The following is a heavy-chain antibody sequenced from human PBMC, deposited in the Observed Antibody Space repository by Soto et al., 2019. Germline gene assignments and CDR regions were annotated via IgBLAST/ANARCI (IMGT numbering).Heavy chain of an antibody. D-gene: IGHD5-18*01. V-gene: IGHV4-30-4*01. J-gene: IGHJ4*02. CDR1: GGSVTSDEDY. CDR3: ATESGSTYGYFDH. Sequence: KPSETLSLTCTASGGSVTSDEDYWTWIRQSPGKGLEWIGYISNSGSTGYNPSLKTRLSMSVDRSKNQFTLRLTSVTAADTAVYFCATESGSTYGYFDHWGQGTQVTVSS. CDR2: ISNSGST.